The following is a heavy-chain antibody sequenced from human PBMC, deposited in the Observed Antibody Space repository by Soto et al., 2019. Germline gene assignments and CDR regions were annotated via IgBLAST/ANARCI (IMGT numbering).Heavy chain of an antibody. CDR1: GFTFSTYA. Sequence: EVQLMESGGGLVQPGGSLRLSCAASGFTFSTYAMSWVRQAPGKGLEWVSAISGRGGTTYYADSVKGRFTISRDSSNSTLYLQMDGLKGEDTALYYCAKRDTTMARGAFDVWGQGTIVTVSS. CDR2: ISGRGGTT. CDR3: AKRDTTMARGAFDV. J-gene: IGHJ3*01. V-gene: IGHV3-23*01. D-gene: IGHD5-18*01.